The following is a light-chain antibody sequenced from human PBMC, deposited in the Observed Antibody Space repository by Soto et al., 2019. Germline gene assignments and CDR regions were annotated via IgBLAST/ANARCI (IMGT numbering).Light chain of an antibody. J-gene: IGLJ2*01. Sequence: QTVVTQEPSFSVSPGGTVTLTCGLSSGAVSTSYYPSWYQQTSGQAPRTLIYSTNTRSSGVPDRFSGSILGNKAALTITGAEADDESDYCCVLYMGSGTVVFGGGTKLTVL. V-gene: IGLV8-61*01. CDR2: STN. CDR3: VLYMGSGTVV. CDR1: SGAVSTSYY.